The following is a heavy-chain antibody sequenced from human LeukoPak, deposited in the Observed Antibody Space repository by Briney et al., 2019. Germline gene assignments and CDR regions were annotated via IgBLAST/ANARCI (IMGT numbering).Heavy chain of an antibody. CDR1: GFTFSSYA. CDR2: ISGSGGST. J-gene: IGHJ4*02. V-gene: IGHV3-23*01. CDR3: AKGGVDCTNGVCYRWIGFDY. D-gene: IGHD2-8*01. Sequence: PGGSRRLSCAASGFTFSSYAMSGVRQAPGKGLEWVSAISGSGGSTYYADSVKGRFTISRDNSKNTLYLQMNSLRAEDTAVYYCAKGGVDCTNGVCYRWIGFDYWGQGTLVTVSS.